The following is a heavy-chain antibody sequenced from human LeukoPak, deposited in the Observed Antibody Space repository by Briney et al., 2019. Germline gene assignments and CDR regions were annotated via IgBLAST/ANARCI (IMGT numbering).Heavy chain of an antibody. Sequence: GGSLRLSCAASGFTFSSYGMHWVRQAPGKGLEWVAVIWYNGSNKYYADSVKGRFTISRDNSKNTLYLQMNSLRAEDTAVYYCARDHLAYCGGDCSVFDYWGQGTLVTVSS. CDR2: IWYNGSNK. D-gene: IGHD2-21*02. J-gene: IGHJ4*02. CDR3: ARDHLAYCGGDCSVFDY. V-gene: IGHV3-33*01. CDR1: GFTFSSYG.